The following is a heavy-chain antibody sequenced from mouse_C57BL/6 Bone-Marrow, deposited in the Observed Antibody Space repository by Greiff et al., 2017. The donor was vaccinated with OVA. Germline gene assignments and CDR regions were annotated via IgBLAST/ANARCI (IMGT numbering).Heavy chain of an antibody. V-gene: IGHV1-62-2*01. Sequence: VKLMESGAELVKPGASVKLSCKASGYTFTEYTIHWVKQRSGQGLEWIGWFYPGSGSIKYNEKFKDKATLTADKSSSTVYMELSRLTSEDSAVYFCARHEVDYSNYVDYAMDYWGQGTSVTVSS. CDR1: GYTFTEYT. CDR2: FYPGSGSI. D-gene: IGHD2-5*01. CDR3: ARHEVDYSNYVDYAMDY. J-gene: IGHJ4*01.